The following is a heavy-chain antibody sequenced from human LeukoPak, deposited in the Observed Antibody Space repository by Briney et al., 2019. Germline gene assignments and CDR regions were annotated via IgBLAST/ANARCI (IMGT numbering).Heavy chain of an antibody. CDR2: ISSSSSTI. V-gene: IGHV3-48*01. CDR3: ARDGISVQWLRSGGYFQH. D-gene: IGHD5-12*01. Sequence: GGSLRLSCAASGFILSSYSMNWVRQAPGKGLEWVSYISSSSSTIHYVDSVKGRFTISRDNAKNSVYLQMNSLRAEDTAVYYCARDGISVQWLRSGGYFQHWGQGILVTVSS. CDR1: GFILSSYS. J-gene: IGHJ1*01.